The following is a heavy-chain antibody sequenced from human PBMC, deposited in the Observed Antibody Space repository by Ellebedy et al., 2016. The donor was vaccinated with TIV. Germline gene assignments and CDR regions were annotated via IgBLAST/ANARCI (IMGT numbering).Heavy chain of an antibody. CDR2: IYYSGST. Sequence: MPSETLSLTCTVSGGSISSYYWSWIRQPPGKGLEWIGYIYYSGSTNYNPSLKSRVTISVDTSKNQFSLKLSSVTAADTAVYYCARKDRYCSGGSCYFGDYWGQGTLVTVSS. D-gene: IGHD2-15*01. CDR1: GGSISSYY. CDR3: ARKDRYCSGGSCYFGDY. V-gene: IGHV4-59*08. J-gene: IGHJ4*02.